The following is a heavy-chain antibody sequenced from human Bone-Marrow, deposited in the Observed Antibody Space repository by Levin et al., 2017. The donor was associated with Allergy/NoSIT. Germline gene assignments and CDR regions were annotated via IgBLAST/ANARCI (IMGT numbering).Heavy chain of an antibody. Sequence: ASVKVSCKASGYTFTSYALHWVRQAPGQGLEWMGWINTHTGNPMYAQGLTGRIVFSLDTSVSTAYLQISRLKVEDTAVYYCARAYCSSSSCYYFYYMDVWGKGTTVTVSS. D-gene: IGHD2-2*01. V-gene: IGHV7-4-1*02. J-gene: IGHJ6*03. CDR2: INTHTGNP. CDR3: ARAYCSSSSCYYFYYMDV. CDR1: GYTFTSYA.